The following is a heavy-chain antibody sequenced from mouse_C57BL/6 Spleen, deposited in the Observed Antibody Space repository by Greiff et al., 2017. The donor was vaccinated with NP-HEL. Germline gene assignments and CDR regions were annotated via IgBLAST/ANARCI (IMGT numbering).Heavy chain of an antibody. CDR1: GFTFSSYG. D-gene: IGHD1-1*01. J-gene: IGHJ1*03. CDR2: ISSGGSYT. Sequence: EVKLVESGGDLVKPGGSLKLSCAASGFTFSSYGMSWVRQTPDKRLEWVATISSGGSYTYYPDSVKGRFTISRDNAKNTLYLQMSSLKSEDTAMYYCARHDYGSSYGDFDVWGTGTTVTVSS. V-gene: IGHV5-6*01. CDR3: ARHDYGSSYGDFDV.